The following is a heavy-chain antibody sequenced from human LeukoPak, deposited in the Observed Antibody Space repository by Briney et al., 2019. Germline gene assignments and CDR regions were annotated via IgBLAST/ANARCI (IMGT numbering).Heavy chain of an antibody. J-gene: IGHJ5*02. CDR1: GGSFSGYY. V-gene: IGHV4-34*01. CDR3: ASRWFDP. Sequence: SETLSLTCAVYGGSFSGYYWSWIRQPAGKGLEWIGEINHSGSTNYNPSLKSRVTISVDTSKNQFSLKLNSVTAADTAVYYCASRWFDPWGQGTLVTVSS. CDR2: INHSGST.